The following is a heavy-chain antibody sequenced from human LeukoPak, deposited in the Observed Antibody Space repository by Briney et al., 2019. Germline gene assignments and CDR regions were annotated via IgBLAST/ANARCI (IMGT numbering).Heavy chain of an antibody. CDR2: IWYDGSEK. CDR1: GFTFSSNG. D-gene: IGHD3-22*01. Sequence: GSLRLSCAASGFTFSSNGMQWVRQAPGKGLEWVAAIWYDGSEKYYADSVKGRFTISRDNSKNTPHLQMNSLRAEDTAVYYCARDLSSGYLGFDYWGQGTLVTVSS. V-gene: IGHV3-33*01. CDR3: ARDLSSGYLGFDY. J-gene: IGHJ4*02.